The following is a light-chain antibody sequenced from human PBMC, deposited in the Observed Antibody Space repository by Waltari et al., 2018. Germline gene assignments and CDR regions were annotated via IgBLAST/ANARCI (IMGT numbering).Light chain of an antibody. J-gene: IGKJ4*01. CDR3: KQGIHLPLT. CDR2: EVS. CDR1: QSLLHSDGKTY. Sequence: DIVMTQTPLSLSVTPGQPASMSCTSSQSLLHSDGKTYLYWYLQRPGQSPQVLIYEVSSRLSGVPARFSGSGSGTDFTLKISRVEPEDVGVYYYKQGIHLPLTFGGGTRVEIK. V-gene: IGKV2-29*02.